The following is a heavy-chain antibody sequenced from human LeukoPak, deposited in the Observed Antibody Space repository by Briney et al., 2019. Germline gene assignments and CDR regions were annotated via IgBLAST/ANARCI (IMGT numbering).Heavy chain of an antibody. CDR2: IYYSGST. CDR3: ARVGEFGSYGRLDY. V-gene: IGHV4-59*01. J-gene: IGHJ4*02. D-gene: IGHD5-18*01. Sequence: SETLSLTCTVSGGSISNYYWSWIRQPPGKGLEWIGYIYYSGSTNYNPSLKSRVTISVDTSKNQFSLKLSSVTAADTAVYYCARVGEFGSYGRLDYWGQGTLVTVSS. CDR1: GGSISNYY.